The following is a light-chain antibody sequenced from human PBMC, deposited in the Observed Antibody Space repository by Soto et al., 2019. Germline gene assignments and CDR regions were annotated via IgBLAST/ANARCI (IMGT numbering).Light chain of an antibody. J-gene: IGLJ1*01. CDR1: SSDVWSYNL. Sequence: QSVLTQPASVSGSPGQSIPISCTGTSSDVWSYNLVSWYQQHPGKAPKLMIYEGSKRPSGVSNRFSGSKSGNTASLTISGLQAEDEADYYCCSYAGSSTYVFGTGTKVTVL. CDR3: CSYAGSSTYV. CDR2: EGS. V-gene: IGLV2-23*01.